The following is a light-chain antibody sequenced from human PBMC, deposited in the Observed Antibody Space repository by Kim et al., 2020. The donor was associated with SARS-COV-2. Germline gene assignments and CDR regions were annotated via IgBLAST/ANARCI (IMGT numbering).Light chain of an antibody. CDR2: QAS. J-gene: IGLJ2*01. CDR3: QAWDSSTAV. CDR1: KLGDKY. Sequence: VSPGHPASITCSGDKLGDKYACWYQQKPGQAPVLVIYQASKRPSGIPERFSGSNSGNTAALTLSGTQAMDEADYYCQAWDSSTAVFGGGTQLTVL. V-gene: IGLV3-1*01.